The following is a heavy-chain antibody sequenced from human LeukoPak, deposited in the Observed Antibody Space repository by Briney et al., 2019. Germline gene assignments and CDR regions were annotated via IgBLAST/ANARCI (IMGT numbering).Heavy chain of an antibody. Sequence: PGGSLRLSCAASGFTFSSYEMNWVRQAPGKGLEWVSYISGSSSTIYYADSVKGRFTISRDNAKNSLYLQMNSLRAKDTAVYFCARDLKGDAARRHTFDYWGPGTLVTVSS. D-gene: IGHD6-6*01. CDR3: ARDLKGDAARRHTFDY. CDR1: GFTFSSYE. V-gene: IGHV3-48*03. CDR2: ISGSSSTI. J-gene: IGHJ4*02.